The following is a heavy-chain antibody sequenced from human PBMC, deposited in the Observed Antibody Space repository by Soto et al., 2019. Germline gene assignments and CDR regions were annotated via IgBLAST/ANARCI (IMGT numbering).Heavy chain of an antibody. D-gene: IGHD1-26*01. V-gene: IGHV1-8*01. CDR1: GYSFASLD. CDR2: MQPSTGRT. Sequence: GASVKVSCKASGYSFASLDINWVRQTAGQGLEWMGWMQPSTGRTGYAQKFQGRVTMTRDTSINTAYMELTTLTSDDTAFYYCARGVSAGVDYWGQGTLVTVSS. J-gene: IGHJ4*02. CDR3: ARGVSAGVDY.